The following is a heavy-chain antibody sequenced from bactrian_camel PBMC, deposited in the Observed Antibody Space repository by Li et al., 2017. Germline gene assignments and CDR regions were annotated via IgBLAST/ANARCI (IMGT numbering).Heavy chain of an antibody. J-gene: IGHJ7*01. Sequence: HVQLVESGGVSVQAGGSLTLSCGFSGEKYCNADMSWVRQAPGKGLDWVSIVYSDGTSTYYTDPVKGRFTVSRDNAKNTLYLQMNSLKPEDTAVYYCAADNEAGIDYGMDYWGKGTQVTVS. V-gene: IGHV3-2*01. CDR1: GEKYCNAD. CDR2: VYSDGTST. D-gene: IGHD6*01.